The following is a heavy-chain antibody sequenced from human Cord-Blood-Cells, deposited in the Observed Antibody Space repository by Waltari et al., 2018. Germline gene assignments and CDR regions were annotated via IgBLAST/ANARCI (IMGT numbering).Heavy chain of an antibody. CDR2: INHSGST. D-gene: IGHD6-19*01. J-gene: IGHJ4*02. V-gene: IGHV4-34*01. CDR1: GGSFRGSY. Sequence: VQLQQCGAGLLKPSEPLSLPCAVYGGSFRGSYWSWTRQPPGKGLEWIGEINHSGSTNYNPSPKSRVTISVETSKNQFSLKLSAVTAADTAVYYCVRWLKGSPFDYWGQGTLVTVSS. CDR3: VRWLKGSPFDY.